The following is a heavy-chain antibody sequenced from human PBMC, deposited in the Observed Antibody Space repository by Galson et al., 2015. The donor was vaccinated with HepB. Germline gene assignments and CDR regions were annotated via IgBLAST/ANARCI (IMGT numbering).Heavy chain of an antibody. D-gene: IGHD6-19*01. CDR3: ARGDHSGWYFFDY. CDR1: GYTFTGYY. V-gene: IGHV1-2*02. J-gene: IGHJ4*02. Sequence: SVKVSCKASGYTFTGYYMHWVRQAPGQGLEWMGWINPNSGGTNYAQKFQGRVTMTRDTSISTAYMELSRLRSDDTAVYYCARGDHSGWYFFDYWGQGTLVTASS. CDR2: INPNSGGT.